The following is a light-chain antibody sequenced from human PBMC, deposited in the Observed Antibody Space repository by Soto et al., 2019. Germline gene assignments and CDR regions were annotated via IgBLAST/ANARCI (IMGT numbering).Light chain of an antibody. Sequence: DIPMTQSPSTLSASVGDRVTITCRASQTISMWLAWYQQKPGKAPKLLIYDASNLESGVPSRFSGSGSGTEFTLTISSLQPDDFATYYCQQYNSYTYTFGQGTKLEIK. CDR1: QTISMW. J-gene: IGKJ2*01. V-gene: IGKV1-5*01. CDR2: DAS. CDR3: QQYNSYTYT.